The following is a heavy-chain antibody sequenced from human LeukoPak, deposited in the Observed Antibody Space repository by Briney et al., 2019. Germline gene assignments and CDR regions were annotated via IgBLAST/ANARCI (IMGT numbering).Heavy chain of an antibody. V-gene: IGHV4-59*01. CDR3: ARDGRGFDP. CDR1: XXXXSSYX. CDR2: IYYSGST. J-gene: IGHJ5*02. Sequence: SETLSLTCTVSXXXXSSYXWSWIRQPPXXGLEWIGYIYYSGSTNYNPSLKSRVTISVDTSKNQFSLKLSSVTAADTAVYYCARDGRGFDPWGQGTLVTVSS.